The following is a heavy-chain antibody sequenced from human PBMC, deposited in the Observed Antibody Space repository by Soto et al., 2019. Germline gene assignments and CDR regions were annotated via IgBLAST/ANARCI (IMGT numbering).Heavy chain of an antibody. V-gene: IGHV4-30-2*01. CDR2: MYHSGST. D-gene: IGHD6-19*01. CDR3: ARLGYSSGWSLFDS. Sequence: SETLSLTCAVSGGSISSGGYSWSWIRQPPGKGLEWIGYMYHSGSTCYNPSLKSRVTISIDRSKNQFSLKLSSVTAADTAVYYCARLGYSSGWSLFDSWGQGTLVTVSS. J-gene: IGHJ4*02. CDR1: GGSISSGGYS.